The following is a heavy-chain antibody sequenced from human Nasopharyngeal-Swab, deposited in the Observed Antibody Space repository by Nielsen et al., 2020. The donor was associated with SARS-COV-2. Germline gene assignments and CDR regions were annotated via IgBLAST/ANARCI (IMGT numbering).Heavy chain of an antibody. J-gene: IGHJ4*02. D-gene: IGHD3-10*01. Sequence: ESLKISCTVSGGSISSSSYYWGWIRQPPGKGLEWIGSIYYSGSTYYNPSLKSRVTISVDTSKNQFSLKLSSVTAADTAVYYCARVDNYYGSGDYWGQGTLVTVSS. CDR1: GGSISSSSYY. CDR3: ARVDNYYGSGDY. V-gene: IGHV4-39*07. CDR2: IYYSGST.